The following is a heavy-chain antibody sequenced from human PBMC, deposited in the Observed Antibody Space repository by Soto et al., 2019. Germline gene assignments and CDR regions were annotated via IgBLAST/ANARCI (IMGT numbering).Heavy chain of an antibody. CDR1: GYTFTGYY. J-gene: IGHJ4*02. D-gene: IGHD2-15*01. CDR3: ARDPENEDIVVVVAAL. V-gene: IGHV1-2*02. CDR2: INPNSGGT. Sequence: GASVKVSCKASGYTFTGYYMHWVRQAPGQGLEWMGWINPNSGGTNYAQKFQGRVTMTRDTSISTAYMELSRLRSDDTAVYYCARDPENEDIVVVVAALWGQGTLVTV.